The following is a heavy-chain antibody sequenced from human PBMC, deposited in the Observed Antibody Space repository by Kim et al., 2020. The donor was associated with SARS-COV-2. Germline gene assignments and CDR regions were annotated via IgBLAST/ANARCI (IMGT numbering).Heavy chain of an antibody. J-gene: IGHJ4*02. V-gene: IGHV3-23*01. Sequence: ADSVKGRFTISRANSKNTLYLQMNSLRAEDTAVYYCAKEDYCSGGSCYSYWGQGTLVTVSS. D-gene: IGHD2-15*01. CDR3: AKEDYCSGGSCYSY.